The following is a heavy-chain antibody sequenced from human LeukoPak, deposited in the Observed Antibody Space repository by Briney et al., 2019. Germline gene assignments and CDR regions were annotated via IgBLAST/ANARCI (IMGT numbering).Heavy chain of an antibody. CDR1: GFTFSSYA. V-gene: IGHV3-23*01. D-gene: IGHD2-15*01. CDR3: ARTGYCSGGSRFYYYYYYMDV. CDR2: ISGSGGST. J-gene: IGHJ6*03. Sequence: GGSLRLSCAASGFTFSSYAMSWVRQAPGKGLEWVSAISGSGGSTYYADSVKGRFTISRDNSKNTLYLQMNSLRAEDTAVYYCARTGYCSGGSRFYYYYYYMDVWGKGTTITVSS.